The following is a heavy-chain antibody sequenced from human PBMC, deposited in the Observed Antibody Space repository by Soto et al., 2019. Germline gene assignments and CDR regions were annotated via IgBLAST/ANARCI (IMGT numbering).Heavy chain of an antibody. CDR3: ARDQLEENGFDP. J-gene: IGHJ5*02. D-gene: IGHD1-1*01. Sequence: QLQLQESGSGLVRPSQTLSLTCAVSGGSISSGGYSWNWIRQPPGKRLELIGYIYHSGSTLYNSSLKSRVTIPADKSKNQFSRQRTSVTAADTAVYYCARDQLEENGFDPWGQGTLVTVSS. CDR2: IYHSGST. V-gene: IGHV4-30-2*01. CDR1: GGSISSGGYS.